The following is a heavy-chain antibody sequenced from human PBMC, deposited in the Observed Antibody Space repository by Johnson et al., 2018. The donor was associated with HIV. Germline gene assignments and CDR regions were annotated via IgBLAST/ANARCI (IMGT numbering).Heavy chain of an antibody. D-gene: IGHD6-19*01. CDR2: ISYDGRNK. Sequence: QVQLVESGGGVVQTGRSLRLSCAASGFPFSTYAMHWVRQSPGKGLEWVAVISYDGRNKYYADSVQGRFTISRDNSMNTLYLQMNSLRPEDTAVYYCASLGYTSGWIVSDDGFDVWGQGTLVTVSS. CDR3: ASLGYTSGWIVSDDGFDV. CDR1: GFPFSTYA. V-gene: IGHV3-30*04. J-gene: IGHJ3*01.